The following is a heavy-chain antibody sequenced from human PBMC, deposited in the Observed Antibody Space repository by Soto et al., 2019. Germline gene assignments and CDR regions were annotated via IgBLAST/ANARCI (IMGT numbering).Heavy chain of an antibody. J-gene: IGHJ4*02. CDR2: ISSNGGST. V-gene: IGHV3-64D*08. D-gene: IGHD2-21*01. CDR3: VIWVEMPTIFDY. Sequence: GGSLRLSCSASGFNFSSCAMQWVRQAPGKGLEYVSAISSNGGSTYYADSVKGRFSISRDNSKNILHLQMNSLRPEDTAVYYCVIWVEMPTIFDYWGQGTLVTVSS. CDR1: GFNFSSCA.